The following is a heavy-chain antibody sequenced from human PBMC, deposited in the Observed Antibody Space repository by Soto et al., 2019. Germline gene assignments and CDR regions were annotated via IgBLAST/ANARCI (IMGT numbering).Heavy chain of an antibody. CDR2: IYYSGST. CDR1: GGSISSSSYY. J-gene: IGHJ6*02. CDR3: ASQGWLLARYYYYYYGMDV. D-gene: IGHD6-19*01. Sequence: QLQLQESGPGLVKPSETLSLTCTVSGGSISSSSYYWGWIRQPPGKGLEWIGSIYYSGSTYYNPSLKSRVTISVDTSKNQFSLKLSSVTAADTAVYYCASQGWLLARYYYYYYGMDVWGQGTTVTVSS. V-gene: IGHV4-39*01.